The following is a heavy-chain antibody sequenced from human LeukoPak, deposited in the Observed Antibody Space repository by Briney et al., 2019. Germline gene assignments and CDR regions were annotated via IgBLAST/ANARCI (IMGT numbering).Heavy chain of an antibody. CDR3: TGGMVY. V-gene: IGHV3-73*01. D-gene: IGHD2-8*01. Sequence: GGSLRLSCVASGLSFSGSAVHWVRQASGKGLEWVGRLRSTHNNNETSYAASVRGRFTISRDDSENTAYLQMNSLKTEDTAVYYCTGGMVYWGQGNLVTVSS. CDR2: LRSTHNNNET. J-gene: IGHJ4*02. CDR1: GLSFSGSA.